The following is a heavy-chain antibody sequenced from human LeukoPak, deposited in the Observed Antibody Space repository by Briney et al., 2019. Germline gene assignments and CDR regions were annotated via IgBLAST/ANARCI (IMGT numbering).Heavy chain of an antibody. J-gene: IGHJ3*02. Sequence: GASVKVSCTSSGYTFTGYYMHWVRQAPGQGLEWMGWINPNSGGTNYAQKFQGRVTMTRDTSISTAYMELSRLRSDDTAVYYCANLERLELRDAFDIWGQGTMVTVSS. CDR3: ANLERLELRDAFDI. V-gene: IGHV1-2*02. CDR1: GYTFTGYY. D-gene: IGHD1-1*01. CDR2: INPNSGGT.